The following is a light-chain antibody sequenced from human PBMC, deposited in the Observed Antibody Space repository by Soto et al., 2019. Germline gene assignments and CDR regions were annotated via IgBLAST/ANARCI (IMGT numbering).Light chain of an antibody. J-gene: IGKJ4*01. Sequence: EIVLTQAPATLSLSPGERATLSCRASQSVSSYLAWYQQKSGQAPRLLIYDASNRATCIPARFSGSGSGTDFTLTISSLEPQDFAVYYCQQRSNWPPALTFGGGTKVEIK. CDR1: QSVSSY. V-gene: IGKV3-11*01. CDR3: QQRSNWPPALT. CDR2: DAS.